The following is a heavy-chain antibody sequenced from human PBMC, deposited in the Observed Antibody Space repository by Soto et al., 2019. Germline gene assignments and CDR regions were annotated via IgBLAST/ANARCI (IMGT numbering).Heavy chain of an antibody. CDR2: INTDGSET. CDR1: GFTFSSYW. Sequence: LRLSCAASGFTFSSYWMHWVRQVPGEGLVWVSRINTDGSETNYADSVKGRFTVSRDNAKNTQYLQTNSLRAEDTAVYYCARDGEGYWGQGTLVTVSS. V-gene: IGHV3-74*01. J-gene: IGHJ4*02. D-gene: IGHD2-21*01. CDR3: ARDGEGY.